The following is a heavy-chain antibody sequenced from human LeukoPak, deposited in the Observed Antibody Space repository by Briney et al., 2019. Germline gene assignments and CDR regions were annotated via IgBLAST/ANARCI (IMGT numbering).Heavy chain of an antibody. CDR2: ISGSGGST. J-gene: IGHJ6*02. Sequence: GGSLRLSCAASGFTFSSYAMSWVRQAPGKGLEWVSAISGSGGSTYYADSVKGRFTISRDNSKNTLYLQMNSLRAEDTAVYYCAKDSLTTDDYYYYYGMDVWGQGTTVTVSS. CDR3: AKDSLTTDDYYYYYGMDV. CDR1: GFTFSSYA. V-gene: IGHV3-23*01. D-gene: IGHD4-17*01.